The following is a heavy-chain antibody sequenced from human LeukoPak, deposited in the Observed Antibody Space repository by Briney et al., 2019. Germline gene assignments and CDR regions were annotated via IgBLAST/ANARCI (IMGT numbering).Heavy chain of an antibody. Sequence: PSETLSLTCTVSGGSISSHYWSWIRQPAGKGLEWIGRIYTSGSTNYNPSLKSRVTMSVDTSKNQFSLKLSSVTAADTVAYYCARGSLRFLDSMNWFDPWGQGTLVTVSS. CDR2: IYTSGST. CDR3: ARGSLRFLDSMNWFDP. CDR1: GGSISSHY. D-gene: IGHD3-3*01. V-gene: IGHV4-4*07. J-gene: IGHJ5*02.